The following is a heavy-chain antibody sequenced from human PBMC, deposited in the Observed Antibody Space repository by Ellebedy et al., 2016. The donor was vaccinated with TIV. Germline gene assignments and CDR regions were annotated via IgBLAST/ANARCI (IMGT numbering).Heavy chain of an antibody. CDR1: GFTFDDYA. CDR3: AKDKFPSSIGPFDY. CDR2: ISWHSGDI. D-gene: IGHD3-16*01. Sequence: PGGSLRLSCTASGFTFDDYAMHWVRQAPGKGPEWVSGISWHSGDIGYADSVKGRFTISRDNAENSLSLQMDSLKTEDTALYYFAKDKFPSSIGPFDYWGQGTLVTVSS. V-gene: IGHV3-9*01. J-gene: IGHJ4*02.